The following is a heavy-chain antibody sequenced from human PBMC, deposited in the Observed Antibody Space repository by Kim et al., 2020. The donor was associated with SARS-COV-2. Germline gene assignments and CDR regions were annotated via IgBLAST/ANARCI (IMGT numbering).Heavy chain of an antibody. CDR2: K. V-gene: IGHV3-33*01. J-gene: IGHJ6*02. CDR3: ARDLSGYSGMDV. D-gene: IGHD3-10*01. Sequence: KDYADSVKGRFPISRDNSKKPLYLQVNSLRAEDTAVYYCARDLSGYSGMDVWGQGTTVTVSS.